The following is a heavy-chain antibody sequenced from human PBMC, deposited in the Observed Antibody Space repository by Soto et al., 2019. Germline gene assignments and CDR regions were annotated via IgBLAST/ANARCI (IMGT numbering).Heavy chain of an antibody. CDR2: TYYRSKWYN. CDR1: GDSVSSNSAA. Sequence: PSQTLSLTCAISGDSVSSNSAAWNWIRQSSSRGLEWLGRTYYRSKWYNDYAVSVKSRITINPDTSKNQFSLQLNSVTPEDTAVYYCARTDLHSSSWSSDYWGQGTLVTVSS. CDR3: ARTDLHSSSWSSDY. D-gene: IGHD6-13*01. V-gene: IGHV6-1*01. J-gene: IGHJ4*02.